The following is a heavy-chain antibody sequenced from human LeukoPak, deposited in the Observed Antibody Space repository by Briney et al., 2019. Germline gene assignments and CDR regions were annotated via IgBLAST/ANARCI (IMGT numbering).Heavy chain of an antibody. V-gene: IGHV3-7*01. Sequence: GGSLRLSCVASGFTFSNYWMSWVRQAPGKGLKWLANMKEDGSARYYVDSMKGRFTISRDNAKNSLYLQMNSLRAEDTAVYYCAREQGWSDSYYGMDVWGQGTTVTVSS. CDR1: GFTFSNYW. CDR3: AREQGWSDSYYGMDV. J-gene: IGHJ6*02. CDR2: MKEDGSAR.